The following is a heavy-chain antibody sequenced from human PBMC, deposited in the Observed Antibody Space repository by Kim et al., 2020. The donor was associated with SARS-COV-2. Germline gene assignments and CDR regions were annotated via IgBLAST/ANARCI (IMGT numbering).Heavy chain of an antibody. Sequence: SETLSLTCTVSGGSISSYYWSWIRQPPGKGLEWIGYIYYSGSTNYNPSLKSRVTISVDTSKNQFSLKLSSVTAADTAVYYCARLGIQLAGGPFDYWGQGTLVTVSS. D-gene: IGHD5-18*01. J-gene: IGHJ4*02. CDR1: GGSISSYY. CDR2: IYYSGST. V-gene: IGHV4-59*08. CDR3: ARLGIQLAGGPFDY.